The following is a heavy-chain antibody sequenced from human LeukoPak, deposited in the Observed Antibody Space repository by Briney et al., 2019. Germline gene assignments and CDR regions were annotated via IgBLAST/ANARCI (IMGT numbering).Heavy chain of an antibody. CDR1: GYTFTSYY. CDR2: INPSGGST. CDR3: ARDTGGPDVGGPWLLSINWFDP. D-gene: IGHD3-3*01. J-gene: IGHJ5*02. Sequence: ASVKVSCKASGYTFTSYYMHWVRQAPGQGLEWMGIINPSGGSTSYAQKFQGRVTMTRDTSTSTVYMELSCLRSEDTAVYYCARDTGGPDVGGPWLLSINWFDPWGQGTLVTVSS. V-gene: IGHV1-46*01.